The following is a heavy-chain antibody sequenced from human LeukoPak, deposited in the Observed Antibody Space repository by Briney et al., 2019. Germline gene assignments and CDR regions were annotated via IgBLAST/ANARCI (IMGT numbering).Heavy chain of an antibody. Sequence: SXTVXGFTVSSSSMSWVRQAPGKGLEWVSFIYSDNTHYSDSVKGRFTISRDNSKNTLYLQMNSLRTEDTAVYYCAXRAXAYSHPYDYWGQGTLVTVSS. D-gene: IGHD2-15*01. CDR3: AXRAXAYSHPYDY. V-gene: IGHV3-53*01. CDR2: IYSDNT. CDR1: GFTVSSSS. J-gene: IGHJ4*02.